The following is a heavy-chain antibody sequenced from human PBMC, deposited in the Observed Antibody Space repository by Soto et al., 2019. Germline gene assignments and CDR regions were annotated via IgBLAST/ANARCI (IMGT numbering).Heavy chain of an antibody. CDR3: ARSVFP. V-gene: IGHV4-31*03. CDR1: GASITGGGYY. J-gene: IGHJ5*02. Sequence: QVKLQEPGPGLVKPSQTLPLTCTVPGASITGGGYYWSWIRQHPGKGLEWIGYIYYSGSTYYNPSLKSRVTISVDTPKNQFSLKLSSVTAADTAVYYCARSVFPWGQGTLVTVSS. CDR2: IYYSGST.